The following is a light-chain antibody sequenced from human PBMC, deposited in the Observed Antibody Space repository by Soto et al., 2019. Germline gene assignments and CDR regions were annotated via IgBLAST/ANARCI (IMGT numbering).Light chain of an antibody. CDR2: EVS. V-gene: IGLV2-8*01. CDR1: SSDVGGYNY. Sequence: QSALTQPPSASGSPGQSVTISCTGTSSDVGGYNYVSWYQQHPGKAPKLMISEVSKRPSGVPDRFSGSKSGNKASLTVSGLQAEDEADYYCSSFAGNNNLVFGGGTKVTVL. J-gene: IGLJ2*01. CDR3: SSFAGNNNLV.